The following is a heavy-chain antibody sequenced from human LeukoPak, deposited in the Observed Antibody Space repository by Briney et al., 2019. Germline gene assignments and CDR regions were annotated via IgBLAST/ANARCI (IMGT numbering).Heavy chain of an antibody. J-gene: IGHJ6*04. D-gene: IGHD6-19*01. CDR3: ARTVAGPGDV. Sequence: SETLSLTCAVYGGSFSGYYWSWIRQPPGKGLEWIGEINHSGSTNYNPSLKSRVTISVDTSKNQFSLKLSSVTAADTAVYYCARTVAGPGDVWGKGTTVTVSS. CDR1: GGSFSGYY. CDR2: INHSGST. V-gene: IGHV4-34*01.